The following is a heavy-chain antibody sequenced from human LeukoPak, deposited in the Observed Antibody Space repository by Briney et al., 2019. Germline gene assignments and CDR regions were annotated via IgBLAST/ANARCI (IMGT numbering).Heavy chain of an antibody. CDR3: ARGDNGDNWFDP. D-gene: IGHD4-17*01. CDR2: INPSGGST. CDR1: GYTFINFY. Sequence: ASVKVSCKASGYTFINFYMHWVRRAPGQGLEWMGVINPSGGSTSYAQKFQGRVTMTRDTSTSTVYMELSSLRSEDTAVYYCARGDNGDNWFDPWGQGTLVTVSS. J-gene: IGHJ5*02. V-gene: IGHV1-46*01.